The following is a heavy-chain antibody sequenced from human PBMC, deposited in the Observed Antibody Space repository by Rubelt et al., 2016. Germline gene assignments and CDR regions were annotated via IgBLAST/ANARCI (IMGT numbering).Heavy chain of an antibody. V-gene: IGHV3-7*03. D-gene: IGHD3-10*01. CDR2: IKKDGSEK. J-gene: IGHJ4*02. Sequence: EVQLVESGGGVVQPGRSLRLSCAASRFTFSLYAMNWVRQSPGKGLEWVANIKKDGSEKYYVDSVKGRFTISRDNAYNSLSLQMSSLRVEDTAVYYCARGWGSGSYLTDYWGQGTLVTVSS. CDR3: ARGWGSGSYLTDY. CDR1: RFTFSLYA.